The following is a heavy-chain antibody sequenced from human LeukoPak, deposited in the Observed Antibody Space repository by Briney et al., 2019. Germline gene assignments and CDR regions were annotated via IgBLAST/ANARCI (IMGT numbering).Heavy chain of an antibody. CDR2: ITTSSDTI. CDR1: GFTFSSYN. CDR3: ARREVGAHPFDY. Sequence: PGGSLRLSCAASGFTFSSYNMNWVRQAPGKGLEWVSYITTSSDTIYYADSVKGRFTISRDNAKNSLYLQMDSLRAEDTAVYYCARREVGAHPFDYWGQGTLATVSS. J-gene: IGHJ4*02. V-gene: IGHV3-48*01. D-gene: IGHD1-26*01.